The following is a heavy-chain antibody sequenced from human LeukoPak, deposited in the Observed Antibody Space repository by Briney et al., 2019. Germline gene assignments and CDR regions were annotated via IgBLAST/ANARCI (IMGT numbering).Heavy chain of an antibody. V-gene: IGHV3-49*04. D-gene: IGHD7-27*01. CDR2: IRRKAYGGTT. J-gene: IGHJ4*02. CDR1: GFTFGDYA. CDR3: TRAAGDSSPFDY. Sequence: GGSLRLSCTASGFTFGDYAMSWVRQAPGKGLEWVGFIRRKAYGGTTEYAASVKGRFTISRDDSKSIAYLQMNSLKTEDTAVYYCTRAAGDSSPFDYWGQGTLVTVSS.